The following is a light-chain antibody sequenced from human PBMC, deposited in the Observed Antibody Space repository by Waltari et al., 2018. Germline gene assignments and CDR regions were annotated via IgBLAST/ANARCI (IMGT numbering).Light chain of an antibody. V-gene: IGLV2-14*01. Sequence: QSALTQPAPMSGSPGQTIPTSSTGTSSDDRGYNHVPRPQTHPGKAPTLLIYEVTNRPPGVSNRFSGSKSRNTASLTISGLQAEDESDYYCSSYTKDATLVFGGGTRLTVL. CDR1: SSDDRGYNH. J-gene: IGLJ2*01. CDR2: EVT. CDR3: SSYTKDATLV.